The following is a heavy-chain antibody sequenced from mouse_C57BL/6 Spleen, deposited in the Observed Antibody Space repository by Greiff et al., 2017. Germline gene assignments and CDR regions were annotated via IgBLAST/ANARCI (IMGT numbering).Heavy chain of an antibody. CDR2: IYPRSGNT. V-gene: IGHV1-81*01. Sequence: VKLQQSGAELARPGASVKLSCKASGYTFTSYGISWVKQRTGQGLEWIGEIYPRSGNTYYNEKFKGKATLTAAKSSSTAYMELRSLTSEDSAVYFCARDYYGSSGHYFDYWGQGTTLTVSS. J-gene: IGHJ2*01. CDR1: GYTFTSYG. D-gene: IGHD1-1*01. CDR3: ARDYYGSSGHYFDY.